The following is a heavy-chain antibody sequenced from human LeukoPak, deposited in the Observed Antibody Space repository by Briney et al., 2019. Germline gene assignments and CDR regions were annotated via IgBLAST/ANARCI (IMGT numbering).Heavy chain of an antibody. D-gene: IGHD2-15*01. V-gene: IGHV3-33*01. J-gene: IGHJ3*02. CDR1: GFTLSQYA. CDR3: AREADCSGGSCYRGAFDI. CDR2: IWYDGSND. Sequence: GGSLRLSCAASGFTLSQYAMHWVRQAPGEGLGWVAAIWYDGSNDYYADSVKGRFTISRDNSKNTLSLQVNSLRAEDTAVYYCAREADCSGGSCYRGAFDIWGQGTMVTVSS.